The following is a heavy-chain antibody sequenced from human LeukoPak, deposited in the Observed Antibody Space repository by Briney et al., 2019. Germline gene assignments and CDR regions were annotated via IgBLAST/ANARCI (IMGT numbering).Heavy chain of an antibody. CDR2: IYVTGT. D-gene: IGHD3-16*02. CDR1: GGSIGTYY. Sequence: SETLSLTCTVSGGSIGTYYWSWVRQSPGTGLEWIGYIYVTGTRYNPYLQSRVTISADRSRNQFFLKMTSVTAADTAAYYCARHIGGGIEDMDVWGRGTKVTVSS. J-gene: IGHJ6*03. CDR3: ARHIGGGIEDMDV. V-gene: IGHV4-59*08.